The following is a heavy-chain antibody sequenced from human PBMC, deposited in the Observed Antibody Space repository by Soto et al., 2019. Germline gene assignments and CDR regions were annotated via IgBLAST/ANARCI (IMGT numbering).Heavy chain of an antibody. CDR3: ARDRSGWPLNWFDP. V-gene: IGHV4-38-2*01. CDR2: VHHSGSP. Sequence: SETLSLTCAVSGDSINRGYYWAWIRQPPGKGLEWIGSVHHSGSPYYNPSHQSRVTISMDTSKNHFSLRLKSVTAGDTAVYFCARDRSGWPLNWFDPWGQGTLVTVSS. CDR1: GDSINRGYY. D-gene: IGHD6-19*01. J-gene: IGHJ5*02.